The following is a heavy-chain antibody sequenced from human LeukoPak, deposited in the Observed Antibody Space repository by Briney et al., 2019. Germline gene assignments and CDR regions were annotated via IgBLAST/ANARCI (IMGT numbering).Heavy chain of an antibody. CDR3: ARWMTTVITPDY. CDR1: GYTFNGYY. J-gene: IGHJ4*02. D-gene: IGHD4-11*01. V-gene: IGHV1-2*02. CDR2: INPNSGGT. Sequence: ASVKVSCKASGYTFNGYYLHWVRQAPGQGLGWMGWINPNSGGTNYAQKFQGRVTMTRDTSISTAYMELSRLRSDDTAVYYCARWMTTVITPDYWGQGTLVTVSS.